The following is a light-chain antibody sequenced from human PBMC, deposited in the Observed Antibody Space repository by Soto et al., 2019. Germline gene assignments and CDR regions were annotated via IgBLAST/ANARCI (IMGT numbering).Light chain of an antibody. CDR1: QDIRNY. CDR2: DAF. V-gene: IGKV1-33*01. CDR3: QKYDNLPSLT. J-gene: IGKJ4*01. Sequence: IQMTQCPSSLSASVGDRVTITCQASQDIRNYLNWYQQKPGKAPKLLIYDAFNLETGVPSRFRGSRSGRDFSLTISSLQPEDSGTYYCQKYDNLPSLTFGGGTKVDIK.